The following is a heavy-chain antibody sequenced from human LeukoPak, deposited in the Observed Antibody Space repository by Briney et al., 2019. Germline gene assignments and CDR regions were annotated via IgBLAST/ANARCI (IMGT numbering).Heavy chain of an antibody. Sequence: ASVKVSCKASGYTFTGYYMHWVRQAPGQGLEWMGRINPNSGVTNYAQKFQGRVTMTRDTSISTAYMELSSLRSDDTAVYYCARPLDYYYDSSGHPLPIYWGQGTLVTVSS. D-gene: IGHD3-22*01. J-gene: IGHJ4*02. CDR3: ARPLDYYYDSSGHPLPIY. CDR2: INPNSGVT. V-gene: IGHV1-2*06. CDR1: GYTFTGYY.